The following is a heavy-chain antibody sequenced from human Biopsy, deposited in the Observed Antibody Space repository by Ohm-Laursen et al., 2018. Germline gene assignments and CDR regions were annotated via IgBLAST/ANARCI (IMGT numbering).Heavy chain of an antibody. V-gene: IGHV4-59*11. CDR1: YGSISGHF. Sequence: GTLSLTWAVTYGSISGHFWSWIRQAPGKGLEWIGYVYYNGNTNYSPSLKSRATISLDTSKDRFSLKLTSVTAADTAVYYCARELVVEHSFFYGMDVWGQGTTVTVSS. CDR3: ARELVVEHSFFYGMDV. D-gene: IGHD2-15*01. J-gene: IGHJ6*02. CDR2: VYYNGNT.